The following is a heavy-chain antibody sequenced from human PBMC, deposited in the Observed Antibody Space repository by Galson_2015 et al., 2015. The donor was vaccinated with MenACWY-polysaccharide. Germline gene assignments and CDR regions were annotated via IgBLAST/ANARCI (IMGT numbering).Heavy chain of an antibody. CDR3: ARHVVGWGYLVY. CDR2: ITADNGNT. CDR1: GYTFTRYA. Sequence: SVKVSCKASGYTFTRYAINWVRQAPGQGLEWMGWITADNGNTKYAQKLQGRVSITKDTSASTGYMELSSLTYEDTAVVYCARHVVGWGYLVYSGPGTLVSVSA. V-gene: IGHV1-3*01. J-gene: IGHJ4*01. D-gene: IGHD2-15*01.